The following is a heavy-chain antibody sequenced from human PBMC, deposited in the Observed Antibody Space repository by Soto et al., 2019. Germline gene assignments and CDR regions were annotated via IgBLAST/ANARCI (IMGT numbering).Heavy chain of an antibody. D-gene: IGHD3-10*01. CDR2: LTGSSSNI. J-gene: IGHJ4*02. CDR3: VNGRATYGLLTHDY. CDR1: GFSFRNYA. V-gene: IGHV3-23*01. Sequence: EVHLLESGGGLVQPGGSLRLSCAASGFSFRNYAMSWVRQAPGKGLEWISTLTGSSSNIYYADSVKGRFAISRDNSRNTLYLQMNSLTAEDTAVYYCVNGRATYGLLTHDYWGQGTLVTVSS.